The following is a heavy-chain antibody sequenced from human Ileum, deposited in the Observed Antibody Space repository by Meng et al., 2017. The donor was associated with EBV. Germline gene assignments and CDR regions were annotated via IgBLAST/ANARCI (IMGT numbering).Heavy chain of an antibody. J-gene: IGHJ4*02. V-gene: IGHV3-23*01. Sequence: LLESGGSLWPPWGSLRLSCAASGFNFNIYAINWVRQAPGRGLEWVSGITASGGTSYYADSVKGRFSISRDNSANTVYLQMNSLRAEDTAVYFCSNLPYTYWGQGTLVTVSS. CDR1: GFNFNIYA. CDR2: ITASGGTS. CDR3: SNLPYTY. D-gene: IGHD2-2*01.